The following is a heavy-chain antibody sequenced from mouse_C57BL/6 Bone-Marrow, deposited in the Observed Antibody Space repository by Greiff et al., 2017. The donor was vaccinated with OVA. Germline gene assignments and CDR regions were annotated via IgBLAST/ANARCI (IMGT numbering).Heavy chain of an antibody. V-gene: IGHV1-15*01. CDR1: GYTFTDYE. CDR3: TRWGVLYYFDY. Sequence: QVQLQQSGAELVRPGASVTLSCKASGYTFTDYEMHWVKQTPVHGLEWIGAIDPETGGTAYNQKFKGKAILTADKSSSTAYMELRSLTSEDSAVYYCTRWGVLYYFDYWGQGTTLTVSS. D-gene: IGHD2-14*01. J-gene: IGHJ2*01. CDR2: IDPETGGT.